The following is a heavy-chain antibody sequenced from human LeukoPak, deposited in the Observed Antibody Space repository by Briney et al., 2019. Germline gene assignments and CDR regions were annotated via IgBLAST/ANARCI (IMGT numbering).Heavy chain of an antibody. CDR1: GFTFSSYD. J-gene: IGHJ4*02. CDR3: AKEAGYDILSGSYNGEFDYFDY. Sequence: GGSLRLSCAASGFTFSSYDMHWVRQATGKGLEWVSAIGTAGDTYYPGSVKGRFTISRDNSKNTLYLQMNSLRADDTAVYYCAKEAGYDILSGSYNGEFDYFDYWGQGTLVTVSS. V-gene: IGHV3-13*01. D-gene: IGHD3-9*01. CDR2: IGTAGDT.